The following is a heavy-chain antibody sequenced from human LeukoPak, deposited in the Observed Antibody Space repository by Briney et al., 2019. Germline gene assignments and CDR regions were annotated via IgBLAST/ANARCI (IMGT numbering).Heavy chain of an antibody. CDR3: ARGYYASGNAYHFDY. J-gene: IGHJ4*02. D-gene: IGHD3-10*01. V-gene: IGHV4-39*07. CDR2: IYYSGST. CDR1: GASITSSTYY. Sequence: SETLSLTCTVSGASITSSTYYWGWIRQPPGKGLEWIANIYYSGSTYYNPSLKTRVTISLDTSNNQFSLRLNYVTAADTAVYFCARGYYASGNAYHFDYWGQGTLVSVSS.